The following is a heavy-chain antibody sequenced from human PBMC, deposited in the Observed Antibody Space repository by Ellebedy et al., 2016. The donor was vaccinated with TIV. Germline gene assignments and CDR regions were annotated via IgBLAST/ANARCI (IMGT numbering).Heavy chain of an antibody. J-gene: IGHJ4*02. Sequence: SETLSLTCTVSGGSISNYYWSWIRQPPGKGLEWIGYIYFSGSTNYNPSLKSRVMISVDTSTNQFSLNLSSVTAADTAVYYCARQGMARYFDWTFDYWGQGTLVTVSS. V-gene: IGHV4-59*08. CDR3: ARQGMARYFDWTFDY. CDR2: IYFSGST. CDR1: GGSISNYY. D-gene: IGHD3-9*01.